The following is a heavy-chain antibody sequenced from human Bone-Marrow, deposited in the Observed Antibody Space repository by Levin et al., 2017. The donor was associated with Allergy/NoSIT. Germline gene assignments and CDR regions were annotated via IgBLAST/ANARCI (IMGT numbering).Heavy chain of an antibody. V-gene: IGHV4-61*08. CDR2: IYYTGTS. J-gene: IGHJ4*02. CDR1: GGSVSSSDYY. Sequence: AGGSLRLSCSISGGSVSSSDYYWSWIRQPPGTGLEWIGYIYYTGTSNYNPSLKGRVTISPDTSKNQFSLKLSSVTAADTAVYFCATSRYSTRLDYWGQGTLVTVSS. D-gene: IGHD6-13*01. CDR3: ATSRYSTRLDY.